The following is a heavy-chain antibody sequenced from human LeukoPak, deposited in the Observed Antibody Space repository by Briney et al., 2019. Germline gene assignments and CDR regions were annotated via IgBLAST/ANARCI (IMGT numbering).Heavy chain of an antibody. J-gene: IGHJ4*02. Sequence: GASVKVSCKASGYTFTGYYMHWVRQAPGQGLEWMGWINPNSGGTNYAQKFQGRVTMTRDTSISTAYMELSRLRSDDTAVYYCAILVGSYSSWYFDYWGQGTLVTVSS. CDR1: GYTFTGYY. CDR3: AILVGSYSSWYFDY. D-gene: IGHD1-26*01. V-gene: IGHV1-2*02. CDR2: INPNSGGT.